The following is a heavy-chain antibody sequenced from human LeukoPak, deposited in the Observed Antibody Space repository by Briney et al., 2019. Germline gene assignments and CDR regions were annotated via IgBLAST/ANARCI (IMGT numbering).Heavy chain of an antibody. CDR3: ARDPDYYGSGTYFNHYFDH. Sequence: GGSLRLSCAASGFTVSRNYMSWVRQAPGKGLEWASVLYSDGSTYHADSVKGRFTISRDNSKNTLYLQMNSLRAEDTAVYYCARDPDYYGSGTYFNHYFDHWGQGTLVTVSS. CDR1: GFTVSRNY. CDR2: LYSDGST. D-gene: IGHD3-10*01. V-gene: IGHV3-53*01. J-gene: IGHJ4*02.